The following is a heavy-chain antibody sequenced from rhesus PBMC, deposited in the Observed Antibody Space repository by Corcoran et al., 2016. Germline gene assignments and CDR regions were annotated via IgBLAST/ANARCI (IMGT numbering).Heavy chain of an antibody. CDR3: ASEDGGDI. J-gene: IGHJ5-1*01. V-gene: IGHV4-169*02. CDR1: GGAISSSY. Sequence: QVQLQESGPGLVKPSETLPGTCAVSGGAISSSYWSWIRQDPGKGLEWLGCIYVSGSTTNYNPSLKSRVTLSVVTSKTQLSLKLSSVTAADTAVYYCASEDGGDIWGPGVLVTVSS. CDR2: IYVSGSTT.